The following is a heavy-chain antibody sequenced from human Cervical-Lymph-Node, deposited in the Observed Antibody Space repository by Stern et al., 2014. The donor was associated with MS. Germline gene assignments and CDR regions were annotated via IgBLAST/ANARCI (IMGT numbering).Heavy chain of an antibody. D-gene: IGHD6-13*01. J-gene: IGHJ5*02. CDR1: GYTFTSYA. Sequence: MQLVESGAEVKKPGASVKVSCKGSGYTFTSYAIHWVRQAPGQRLEWMGRINTANGDTYYSEKFQGRVTFTRDTSANTAYMELFSLTSEDTTVYYCGRGQQSFDPWGQGTLVTVSA. CDR3: GRGQQSFDP. CDR2: INTANGDT. V-gene: IGHV1-3*04.